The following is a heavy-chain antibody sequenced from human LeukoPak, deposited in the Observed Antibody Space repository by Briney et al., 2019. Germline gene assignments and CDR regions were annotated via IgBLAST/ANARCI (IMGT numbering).Heavy chain of an antibody. CDR2: INPNSGGT. D-gene: IGHD3-3*01. J-gene: IGHJ5*02. V-gene: IGHV1-2*06. CDR1: GYTFTGYY. CDR3: ARDSEAYYDFWSGHPGNWFDP. Sequence: ASVKVSCKASGYTFTGYYMHWVRQAPGQGLEWMGRINPNSGGTNYAQKFQGRVTMTGDTSISTAYMELRRLRSDDTAVYYCARDSEAYYDFWSGHPGNWFDPWGQGTLVTVSS.